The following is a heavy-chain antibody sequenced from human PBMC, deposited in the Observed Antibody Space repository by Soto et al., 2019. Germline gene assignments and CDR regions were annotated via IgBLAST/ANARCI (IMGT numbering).Heavy chain of an antibody. D-gene: IGHD2-15*01. CDR1: GDSVSSNSSA. CDR2: TYHRSKWYN. J-gene: IGHJ4*02. V-gene: IGHV6-1*01. Sequence: PSQTLSLTFAISGDSVSSNSSAWNWMRRSPSRGLEWLGRTYHRSKWYNDYALSVKSRIVISPDTSKNQFSLQLNSVTPEDTAVYYCTRTIGHFDSWGQGTLVAVSS. CDR3: TRTIGHFDS.